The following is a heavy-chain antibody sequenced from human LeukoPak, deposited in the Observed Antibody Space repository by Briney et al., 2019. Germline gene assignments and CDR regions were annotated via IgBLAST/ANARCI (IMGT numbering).Heavy chain of an antibody. CDR1: GFNFNDAW. CDR3: STLGIRFWSVGY. Sequence: GGSLRLSCAASGFNFNDAWMTWVRQAPGKGLEWLGRIKGNPDGWATSYGAPVQDRITISRDESENTVYLQMSRLKTEDTAVYYCSTLGIRFWSVGYWGLGTPVTVSS. J-gene: IGHJ4*02. V-gene: IGHV3-15*01. D-gene: IGHD1-26*01. CDR2: IKGNPDGWAT.